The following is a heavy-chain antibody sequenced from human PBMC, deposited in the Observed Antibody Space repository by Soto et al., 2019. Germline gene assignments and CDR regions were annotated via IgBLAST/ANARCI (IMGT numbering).Heavy chain of an antibody. Sequence: SETLSLTCTLSCASISSGDCYSSSIRQPPGKGREWIGCIYYSRNTYYNPSLKRRFSISVDTSKNQFSLKLSSVTAADTAVYYCATRFKYGSGTSPWDYWGPGTLVT. J-gene: IGHJ4*02. CDR3: ATRFKYGSGTSPWDY. V-gene: IGHV4-30-4*02. CDR1: CASISSGDCY. D-gene: IGHD3-10*01. CDR2: IYYSRNT.